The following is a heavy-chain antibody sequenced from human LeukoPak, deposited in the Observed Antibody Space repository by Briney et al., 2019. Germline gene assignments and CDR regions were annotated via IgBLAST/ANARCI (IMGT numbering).Heavy chain of an antibody. D-gene: IGHD3-3*01. V-gene: IGHV3-30*03. CDR3: AADGSNDFWSGPAYYMDG. CDR2: ITYDGSDK. Sequence: PGGSLRLSCAASGLTFSSYGMHWVRQAPGKGLVWVAVITYDGSDKYYADSVKGRYPLSREPPENTLYPQMNSLRAEDTAVYYCAADGSNDFWSGPAYYMDGWGKGTTVTV. CDR1: GLTFSSYG. J-gene: IGHJ6*03.